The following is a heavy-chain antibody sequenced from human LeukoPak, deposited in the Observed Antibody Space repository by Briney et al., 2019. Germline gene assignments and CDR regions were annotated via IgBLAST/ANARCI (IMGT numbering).Heavy chain of an antibody. J-gene: IGHJ4*02. V-gene: IGHV3-7*03. CDR1: GFSLSSYW. CDR3: AREVGYCSSTSCYYLLYYFDY. CDR2: INEDEREK. Sequence: GGSLRLSCAASGFSLSSYWMSWVRQAPGKGLEWVATINEDEREKYYVASVKGRFTISRDNAKNSLYLQMNSLRAEDTAVYYCAREVGYCSSTSCYYLLYYFDYWGQGTLVTVSS. D-gene: IGHD2-2*01.